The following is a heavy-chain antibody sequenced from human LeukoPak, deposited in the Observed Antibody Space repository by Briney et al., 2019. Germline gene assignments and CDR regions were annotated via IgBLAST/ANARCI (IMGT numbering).Heavy chain of an antibody. CDR1: GFTFSSYS. J-gene: IGHJ6*04. Sequence: GGCLRLSCAASGFTFSSYSMNWVRQAPGKGLEWVSSISSSSSYIYYADSVKGRFTISRDNAKNSLYLQMNSLRAEDTAVYYCARDRVSYGFDYYYGMDVWGKGTTVTVSS. D-gene: IGHD5-18*01. V-gene: IGHV3-21*01. CDR3: ARDRVSYGFDYYYGMDV. CDR2: ISSSSSYI.